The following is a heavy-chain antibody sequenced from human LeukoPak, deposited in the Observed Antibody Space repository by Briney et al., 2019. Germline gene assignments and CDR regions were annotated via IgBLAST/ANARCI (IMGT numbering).Heavy chain of an antibody. V-gene: IGHV3-48*04. Sequence: GGSLRLSCAASGFTFSSYSMNWVRQAPGKGLEWVSYISSSSSTIYYADSVKGRFTISRDNAKNSLYLQMNSLRAEDTAVYYCAKDLDSGSLSGPVLYYFDYWGQGTLVTVSS. CDR1: GFTFSSYS. CDR2: ISSSSSTI. J-gene: IGHJ4*02. CDR3: AKDLDSGSLSGPVLYYFDY. D-gene: IGHD1-26*01.